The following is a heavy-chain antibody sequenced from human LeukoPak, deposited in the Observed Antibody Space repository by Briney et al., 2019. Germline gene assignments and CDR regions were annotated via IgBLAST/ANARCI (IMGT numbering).Heavy chain of an antibody. Sequence: ASVKVSCKASGYTFTDHYMHWVRQAPGQGLEWMGWINPNSDGINNYAHKFQGRVTMTRDTSISTAYMELRSLRSDDTAVYYCARAVSSSWYSAQHWGQGTLVTVSS. CDR3: ARAVSSSWYSAQH. CDR1: GYTFTDHY. J-gene: IGHJ1*01. V-gene: IGHV1-2*07. D-gene: IGHD6-13*01. CDR2: INPNSDGI.